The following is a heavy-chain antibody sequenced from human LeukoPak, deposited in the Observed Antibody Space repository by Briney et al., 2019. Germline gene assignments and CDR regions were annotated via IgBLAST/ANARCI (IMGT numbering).Heavy chain of an antibody. Sequence: GGSLRLSCAASGFTFDDYGMSWVRQAPGKGLEWVSGINWNGGSTGYADSVKGRFTISRDNAKNSLYLQMNSLRAEDTALYYCARASYDSSGYYFDLYFDYWGQGTLVTVSS. J-gene: IGHJ4*02. CDR3: ARASYDSSGYYFDLYFDY. V-gene: IGHV3-20*04. D-gene: IGHD3-22*01. CDR2: INWNGGST. CDR1: GFTFDDYG.